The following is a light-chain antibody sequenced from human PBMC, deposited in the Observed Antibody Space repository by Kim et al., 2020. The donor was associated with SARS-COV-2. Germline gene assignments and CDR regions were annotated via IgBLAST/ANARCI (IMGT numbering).Light chain of an antibody. CDR3: QAWDSRTVV. CDR1: KMGSKD. V-gene: IGLV3-1*01. CDR2: RTS. J-gene: IGLJ3*02. Sequence: SYELTQPPSVSLAQGQTARITCSGDKMGSKDVHWYQQKSGQSPALVIYRTSNRPSGTPERFSGTHSGNTATLTISGAQAVDEADYYCQAWDSRTVVLGGG.